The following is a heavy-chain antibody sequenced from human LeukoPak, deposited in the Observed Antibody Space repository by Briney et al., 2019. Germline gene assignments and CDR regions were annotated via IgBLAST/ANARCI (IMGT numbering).Heavy chain of an antibody. Sequence: PGRSLRLSCAASGFTFSSYGMHWVRQAPGKGLEWVAVISYDGSNKYYADSVKGRFTISRDNSKNTLYLQMNSLRAEDTAVYYCAKDRGSGSTELDYWGQGTLVTVSS. D-gene: IGHD3-10*01. CDR1: GFTFSSYG. V-gene: IGHV3-30*18. J-gene: IGHJ4*02. CDR2: ISYDGSNK. CDR3: AKDRGSGSTELDY.